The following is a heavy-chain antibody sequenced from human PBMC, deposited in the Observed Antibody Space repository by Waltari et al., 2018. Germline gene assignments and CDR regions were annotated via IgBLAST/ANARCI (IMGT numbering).Heavy chain of an antibody. J-gene: IGHJ6*02. D-gene: IGHD1-26*01. CDR3: VKDRQSFLESSSSGDV. CDR1: GFNFDNYA. V-gene: IGHV3-23*01. Sequence: EVQLLESGGGLVQPGGSLTISCEASGFNFDNYAMNWVRQAPGKGLEWVSAIHGSGTRAFYAASVKGRFTISRDNSKKTVSLLMKSLRVEDSAIYHCVKDRQSFLESSSSGDVWGQGTTVTVAS. CDR2: IHGSGTRA.